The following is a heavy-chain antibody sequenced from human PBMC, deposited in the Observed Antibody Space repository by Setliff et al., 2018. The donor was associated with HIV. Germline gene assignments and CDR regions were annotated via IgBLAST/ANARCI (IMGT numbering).Heavy chain of an antibody. CDR3: ARGETPGWYYFH. CDR1: GYTFSDHA. D-gene: IGHD6-19*01. V-gene: IGHV1-3*01. CDR2: IYPDSGET. J-gene: IGHJ4*02. Sequence: ASVKVSCKASGYTFSDHAIHWVRQAPGQRPEWMGWIYPDSGETKYSEKIQGRVTITRDSSATTSYMELGSLKSEETAIYYCARGETPGWYYFHWGQGTLVTVSS.